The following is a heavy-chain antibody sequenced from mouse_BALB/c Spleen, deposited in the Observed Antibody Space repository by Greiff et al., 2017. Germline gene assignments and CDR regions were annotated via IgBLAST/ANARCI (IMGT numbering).Heavy chain of an antibody. CDR2: ISYSGST. CDR3: ARRAYYGSLYFDY. J-gene: IGHJ2*01. CDR1: GDSITSGY. Sequence: EVQLQQSGPSLVKPSQTLSLTCSVTGDSITSGYWNWIRKFPGNKLEYMGYISYSGSTYYNPSLKSRISITRDTSKNQYYLQLNSVTTEDTATYYCARRAYYGSLYFDYWGQGTTLTVSS. V-gene: IGHV3-8*02. D-gene: IGHD1-2*01.